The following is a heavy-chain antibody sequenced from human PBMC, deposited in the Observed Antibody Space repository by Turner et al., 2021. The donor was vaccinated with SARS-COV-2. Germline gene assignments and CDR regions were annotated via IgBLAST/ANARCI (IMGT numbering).Heavy chain of an antibody. CDR2: IYSGGST. D-gene: IGHD2-2*01. Sequence: EVQLVESGGGLVQHGGSLMLPCAASGFTVSSNDVNWVRQAPGKGREWVAVIYSGGSTYNADSVKGRFTISRDTSKNTLYLQMNSLRAEDTAVYYCARDLGGTSALGGYFDYWGQGTLVIVSS. CDR3: ARDLGGTSALGGYFDY. CDR1: GFTVSSND. J-gene: IGHJ4*02. V-gene: IGHV3-66*02.